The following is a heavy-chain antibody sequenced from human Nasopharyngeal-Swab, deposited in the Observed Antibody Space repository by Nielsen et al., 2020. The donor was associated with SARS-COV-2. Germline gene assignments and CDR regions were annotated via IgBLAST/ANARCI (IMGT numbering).Heavy chain of an antibody. CDR3: ARGGAWHCTTNSCGDRPVD. V-gene: IGHV4-31*03. J-gene: IGHJ4*02. D-gene: IGHD2-2*01. CDR1: GGSFRTGGFH. Sequence: SETLSLTCTVSGGSFRTGGFHWNWIRQHPGKGLEWIGYIYDSGNSYYNPSLKSRVTISVDTSKMQFSLKLASVTAADTAIYYCARGGAWHCTTNSCGDRPVDWGQGTLVVVSS. CDR2: IYDSGNS.